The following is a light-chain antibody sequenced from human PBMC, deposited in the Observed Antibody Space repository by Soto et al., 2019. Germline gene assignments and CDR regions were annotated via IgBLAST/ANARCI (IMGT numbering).Light chain of an antibody. V-gene: IGKV1-5*01. CDR1: QSISSW. CDR2: DAS. J-gene: IGKJ4*01. Sequence: DIQMTQSPSTLSASVGARVTITCRASQSISSWLAWYQQKPGKAPNLLIFDASSLESGTPSRFSGRRSGTQFTLTINGLQPDDFATYYCQQYDNCKPLTFGGGTKVDIK. CDR3: QQYDNCKPLT.